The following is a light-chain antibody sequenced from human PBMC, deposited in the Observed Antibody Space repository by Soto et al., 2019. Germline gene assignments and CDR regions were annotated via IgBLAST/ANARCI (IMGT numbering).Light chain of an antibody. V-gene: IGKV3-15*01. J-gene: IGKJ4*01. Sequence: IVRTQSPATLSVSPGERAILSCRASQSVGGDLAWYQRKPGQAPRLLIYGASSRAPGIPTRFSGSGSGTEFTLTIIRLQSAGFAVYYCQQYENWPQLTFGRGTKVDIK. CDR3: QQYENWPQLT. CDR1: QSVGGD. CDR2: GAS.